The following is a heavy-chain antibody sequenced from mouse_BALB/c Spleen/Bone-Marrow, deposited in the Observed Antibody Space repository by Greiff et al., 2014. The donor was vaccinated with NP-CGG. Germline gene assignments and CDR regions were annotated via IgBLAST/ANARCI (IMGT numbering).Heavy chain of an antibody. CDR1: GFNIKDYF. J-gene: IGHJ2*01. D-gene: IGHD4-1*01. Sequence: EVQLQQSGAELVRPGALVKLSCKASGFNIKDYFMHWVKQRPEQGLEWIGWIDPEIGNTLHDPKFQGKASITADTSSNTAYLQLSSLTSEDTAVYYCARLFGTRDFDYWGQGTTLTVSS. CDR2: IDPEIGNT. CDR3: ARLFGTRDFDY. V-gene: IGHV14-1*02.